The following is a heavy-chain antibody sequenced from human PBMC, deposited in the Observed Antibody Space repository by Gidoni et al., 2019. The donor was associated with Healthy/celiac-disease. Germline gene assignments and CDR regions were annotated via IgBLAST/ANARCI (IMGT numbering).Heavy chain of an antibody. CDR3: ARDPATVTTGEVDY. D-gene: IGHD4-4*01. V-gene: IGHV3-30-3*01. J-gene: IGHJ4*02. Sequence: QVQLVESGGGVVQPGRSLRLSCAASGFTFSSYAMHWVRQAPGKGLEWVAVISYDGSNKYYADSVKGRFTISRDNSKNTLYLQMNSLRAEDTAVYYCARDPATVTTGEVDYWGQGTLVTVSS. CDR2: ISYDGSNK. CDR1: GFTFSSYA.